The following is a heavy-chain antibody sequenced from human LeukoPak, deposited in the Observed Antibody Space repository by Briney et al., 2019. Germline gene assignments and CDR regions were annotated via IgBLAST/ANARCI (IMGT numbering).Heavy chain of an antibody. D-gene: IGHD2-21*02. CDR2: INPSGGST. J-gene: IGHJ6*03. Sequence: ASVKVSCKASGYTLTSNYIHWVRQAPGQGLEWMGIINPSGGSTTYAQKFQGRVTMTRDTSTSTVYMEPTSLRSEDTAVYYCAKGRSDFFAYYYYLDVWGKGTTVTVSS. V-gene: IGHV1-46*03. CDR1: GYTLTSNY. CDR3: AKGRSDFFAYYYYLDV.